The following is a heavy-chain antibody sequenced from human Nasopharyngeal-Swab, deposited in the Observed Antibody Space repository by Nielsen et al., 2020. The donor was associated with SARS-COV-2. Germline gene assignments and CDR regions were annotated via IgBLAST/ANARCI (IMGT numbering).Heavy chain of an antibody. CDR3: AKDGTGWLNYYYMDV. V-gene: IGHV3-30*18. CDR1: GFTFSSYG. CDR2: ISYDGTNK. J-gene: IGHJ6*03. D-gene: IGHD5-18*01. Sequence: GGSLRLSCAASGFTFSSYGMHWVRQAPGEGLEWVAVISYDGTNKYYADSVKGRFTISRDNSKNTLYLQMNSLRAEDTAVYYCAKDGTGWLNYYYMDVWGKGTTVTVSS.